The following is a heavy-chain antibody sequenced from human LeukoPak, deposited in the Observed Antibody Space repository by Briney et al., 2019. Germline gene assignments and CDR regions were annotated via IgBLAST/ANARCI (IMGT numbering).Heavy chain of an antibody. J-gene: IGHJ4*02. Sequence: LVKVSCKASGGTFSSYAISWVRQAPGQGLEWMGGIIPIFGTANYAQKFQGRVTITTDESTSTAYMELSSLRSEDTAVYYCASARGSGSNTDYWGQGTLVTVSS. V-gene: IGHV1-69*05. CDR1: GGTFSSYA. CDR3: ASARGSGSNTDY. CDR2: IIPIFGTA. D-gene: IGHD3-10*01.